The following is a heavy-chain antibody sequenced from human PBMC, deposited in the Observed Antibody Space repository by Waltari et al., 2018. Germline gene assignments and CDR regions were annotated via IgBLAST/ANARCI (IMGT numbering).Heavy chain of an antibody. CDR1: GFSLSTSGVG. CDR3: ARTPGPRFRGGNYFDY. J-gene: IGHJ4*02. CDR2: IYWNDDK. D-gene: IGHD3-16*01. V-gene: IGHV2-5*01. Sequence: QITLKESGPTLVKPTQTLTLTCTFSGFSLSTSGVGVGWIRQPPGKALEWLALIYWNDDKRYSPSLKSRLTITKHTTNNQVVLTLTNMDPVDTATYYCARTPGPRFRGGNYFDYWGQGTLVTVSS.